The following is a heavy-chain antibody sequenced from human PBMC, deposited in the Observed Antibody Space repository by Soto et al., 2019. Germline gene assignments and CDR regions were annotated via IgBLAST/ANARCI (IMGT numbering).Heavy chain of an antibody. D-gene: IGHD3-9*01. Sequence: GESLKISCKGSGYSFTSYWIGWVRQMPGKGLEWMGIIYPGGSDTRYSPSFQGQVTISADKSISTAYLQWSSLKASDTAMYYCARHYNRGYDILTGRYYYYGMDVWGQGTTVTVSS. J-gene: IGHJ6*02. CDR3: ARHYNRGYDILTGRYYYYGMDV. V-gene: IGHV5-51*01. CDR1: GYSFTSYW. CDR2: IYPGGSDT.